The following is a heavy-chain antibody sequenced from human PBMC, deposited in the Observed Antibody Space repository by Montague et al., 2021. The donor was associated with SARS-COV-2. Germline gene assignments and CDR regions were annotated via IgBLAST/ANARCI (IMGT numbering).Heavy chain of an antibody. CDR3: ARRVTGTTVHYYYYGMDV. CDR2: IYYSGST. D-gene: IGHD1-20*01. J-gene: IGHJ6*02. CDR1: GGSISSSSYY. V-gene: IGHV4-39*01. Sequence: SETLSLTCTVSGGSISSSSYYWGWIRQPPGKGLEWIGCIYYSGSTYYNPSLKSRVTISVDTSKNQFSLKLSSVTAADTAVSYSARRVTGTTVHYYYYGMDVWGQGTTVTVSS.